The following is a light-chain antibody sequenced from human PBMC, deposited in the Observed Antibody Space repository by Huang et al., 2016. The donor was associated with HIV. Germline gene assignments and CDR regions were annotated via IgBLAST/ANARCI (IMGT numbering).Light chain of an antibody. CDR3: MQVLQPPCA. J-gene: IGKJ3*01. CDR2: LGS. V-gene: IGKV2-28*01. CDR1: QGLQHSNGYNY. Sequence: DIVMTQSPLSLSVTPGEAASISCRSSQGLQHSNGYNYLHWFLQKPGQSPPLMISLGSNRDSGGHERFSGSGAGADVTMKISRVEAEDVGGYYCMQVLQPPCAFGPGTKVDIK.